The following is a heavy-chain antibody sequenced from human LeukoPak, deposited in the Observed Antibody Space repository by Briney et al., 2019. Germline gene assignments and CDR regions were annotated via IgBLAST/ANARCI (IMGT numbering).Heavy chain of an antibody. CDR2: IIPIFGTA. V-gene: IGHV1-69*13. CDR1: GGTFSSYA. Sequence: SVKVSCKASGGTFSSYAISWVRQAPGQGLEWRGGIIPIFGTANYAQKFQGRVTITADESTSTAYMELSSLRSEDTAVYYCARLWFGESSWGGYFDYWGQGTLVTVSS. CDR3: ARLWFGESSWGGYFDY. J-gene: IGHJ4*02. D-gene: IGHD3-10*01.